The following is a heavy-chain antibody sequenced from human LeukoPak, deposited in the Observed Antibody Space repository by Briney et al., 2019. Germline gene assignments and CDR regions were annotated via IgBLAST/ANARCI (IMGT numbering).Heavy chain of an antibody. CDR3: ARTRYYYDSSGYHTFDY. J-gene: IGHJ4*02. CDR1: GGSISSSSYY. CDR2: IYYSGSI. D-gene: IGHD3-22*01. Sequence: SETLSLTCTVSGGSISSSSYYWGWIRQPPGKGLEWIGSIYYSGSIYYNPSLKSRVTISVDTSKNQFSLKLSSVTAADTAVYYCARTRYYYDSSGYHTFDYWGQGTLVTVSS. V-gene: IGHV4-39*07.